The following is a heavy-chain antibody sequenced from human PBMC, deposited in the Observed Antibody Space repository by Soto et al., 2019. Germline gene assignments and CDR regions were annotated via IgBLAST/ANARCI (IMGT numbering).Heavy chain of an antibody. CDR1: GFTFSSYA. Sequence: VGSLRLSCAASGFTFSSYAMHWVRQAPGKGLEWVAVISYDGSNKYYADSVKGRFTISRDNSKNTLYLQMNSLRAEDTAVYYCAREVRDYGEDYWGQGTLVTVSS. CDR2: ISYDGSNK. V-gene: IGHV3-30-3*01. CDR3: AREVRDYGEDY. J-gene: IGHJ4*02. D-gene: IGHD4-17*01.